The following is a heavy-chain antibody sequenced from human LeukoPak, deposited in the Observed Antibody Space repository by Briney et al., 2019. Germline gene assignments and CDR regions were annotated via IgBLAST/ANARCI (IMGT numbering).Heavy chain of an antibody. D-gene: IGHD2-15*01. CDR3: ARVVDTPPA. CDR2: ISSSSSHI. J-gene: IGHJ5*02. V-gene: IGHV3-21*01. Sequence: GGSLRLSCAASGFTFSYYSMNWVRPAPGKGLEWVSSISSSSSHIYYADSVKGRFTISRDNAKSSLYLQMNSLRAEDTAVYYCARVVDTPPAWGQGTLVTVSS. CDR1: GFTFSYYS.